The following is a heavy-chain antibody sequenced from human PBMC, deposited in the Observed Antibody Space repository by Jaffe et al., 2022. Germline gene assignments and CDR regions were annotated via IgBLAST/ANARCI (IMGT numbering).Heavy chain of an antibody. D-gene: IGHD4-17*01. CDR3: ARIRGVTRDLDY. V-gene: IGHV3-48*03. CDR2: ISSSGSTI. Sequence: EVQLVESGGGLVQPGGSLRLSCAASGFTFSSYEMNWVRQAPGKGLEWVSYISSSGSTIYYADSVKGRFTISRDNAKNSLYLQMNSLRAEDTAVYYCARIRGVTRDLDYWGQGTLVTVSS. CDR1: GFTFSSYE. J-gene: IGHJ4*02.